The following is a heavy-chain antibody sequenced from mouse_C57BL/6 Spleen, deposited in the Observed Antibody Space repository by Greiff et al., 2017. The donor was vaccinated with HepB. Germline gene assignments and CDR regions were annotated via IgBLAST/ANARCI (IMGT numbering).Heavy chain of an antibody. CDR2: IDPSDSYT. Sequence: VQLQQPGAELVRPGTSVKLSCKASGYTFTSYWMHWVKQRPGQGLEWIGVIDPSDSYTNYNQKFKGKATLTVDTSSSTAYMQLSSLTSEDSAVYYCARSGGPLPYYFDYWGQGTTLTVSS. D-gene: IGHD3-3*01. CDR3: ARSGGPLPYYFDY. CDR1: GYTFTSYW. J-gene: IGHJ2*01. V-gene: IGHV1-59*01.